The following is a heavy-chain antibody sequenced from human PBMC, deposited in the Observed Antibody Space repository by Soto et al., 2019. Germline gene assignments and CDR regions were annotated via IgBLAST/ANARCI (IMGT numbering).Heavy chain of an antibody. D-gene: IGHD6-19*01. J-gene: IGHJ3*02. V-gene: IGHV4-34*01. CDR1: GGSFSGYY. CDR3: AGTSIAVAGTITDAFDI. CDR2: INHSGST. Sequence: SETRSLTCAVYGGSFSGYYWSWIRQPPWKGLEWIGEINHSGSTNYNPSLKSRVTISVDTSKNQFSLKLSSVTAADTAVYYCAGTSIAVAGTITDAFDIWGQGTMLTVSS.